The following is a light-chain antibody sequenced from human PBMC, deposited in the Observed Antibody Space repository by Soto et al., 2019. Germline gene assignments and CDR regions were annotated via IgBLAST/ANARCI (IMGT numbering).Light chain of an antibody. J-gene: IGKJ3*01. Sequence: DIQMTQSPSSVSASVGDRVTITCRASHSISNWLAWYQQKPGKGPKLLISGASSLQSGVPSRFSGSGSGTDFTLTITSLQPEDFATYFCQQASGLPFNLGPGTKVDIK. CDR2: GAS. CDR1: HSISNW. V-gene: IGKV1-12*01. CDR3: QQASGLPFN.